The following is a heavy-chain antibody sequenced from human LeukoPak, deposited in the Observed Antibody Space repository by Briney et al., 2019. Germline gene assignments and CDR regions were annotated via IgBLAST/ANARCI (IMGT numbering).Heavy chain of an antibody. CDR1: GVSVSSTNYY. D-gene: IGHD3-10*01. CDR3: ARDRGITTARGVPSWFDP. CDR2: IYTTGSP. V-gene: IGHV4-61*02. J-gene: IGHJ5*02. Sequence: SETLSLTCTVSGVSVSSTNYYWTWIRQPAGKGMEWIVRIYTTGSPSYSPSLKSRATISVDTSTNQFSLKLTSVSAADTAVYYCARDRGITTARGVPSWFDPWGQGILVTVSS.